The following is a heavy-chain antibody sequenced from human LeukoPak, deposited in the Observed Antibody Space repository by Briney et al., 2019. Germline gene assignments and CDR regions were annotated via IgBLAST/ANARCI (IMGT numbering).Heavy chain of an antibody. CDR3: ARGLLWFGELLIGMDV. V-gene: IGHV1-8*01. CDR1: GYTFTSYD. D-gene: IGHD3-10*01. J-gene: IGHJ6*02. CDR2: MNPNSGNT. Sequence: ASVKVSCKASGYTFTSYDSNWVRQATGQGLEWMGWMNPNSGNTGYAQKFQGRVTMTRNTSISTAYMELSSLRSEDTAVYYCARGLLWFGELLIGMDVWGQGTTVTVSS.